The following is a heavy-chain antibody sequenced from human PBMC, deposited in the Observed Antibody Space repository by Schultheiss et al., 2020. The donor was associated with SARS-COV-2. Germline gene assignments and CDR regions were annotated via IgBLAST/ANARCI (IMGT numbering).Heavy chain of an antibody. V-gene: IGHV4-39*01. CDR3: ARKMHHIAAAGPNWFDP. Sequence: SETLSLTCAVYGGSFSGYYWGWIRQPPGKGLEWIGSIYYSGSTYYNPSLKSRVTISVDTSKNQFSLKLSSVTAADTAVYYCARKMHHIAAAGPNWFDPWGQGTLVTVSS. J-gene: IGHJ5*02. CDR2: IYYSGST. CDR1: GGSFSGYY. D-gene: IGHD6-13*01.